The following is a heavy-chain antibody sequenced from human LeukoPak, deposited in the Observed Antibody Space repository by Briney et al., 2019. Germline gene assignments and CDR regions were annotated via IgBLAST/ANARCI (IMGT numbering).Heavy chain of an antibody. CDR2: IYYSGST. D-gene: IGHD3/OR15-3a*01. V-gene: IGHV4-59*08. CDR3: ARQEIGLRSFDP. Sequence: SEALSLTCTVSGGSISSYYWSWIRQPPGKGLEWIGYIYYSGSTNYNPSLKSRVTISVDTSKNQFSLNLSSVTAADTAVYYCARQEIGLRSFDPWGQGTLVTVSS. J-gene: IGHJ5*02. CDR1: GGSISSYY.